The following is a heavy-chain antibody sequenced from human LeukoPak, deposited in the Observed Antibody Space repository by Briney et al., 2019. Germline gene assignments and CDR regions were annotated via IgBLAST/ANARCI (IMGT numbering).Heavy chain of an antibody. D-gene: IGHD3-10*01. J-gene: IGHJ6*02. CDR3: ATTITMVRGVRPYYYYGMDV. V-gene: IGHV3-7*01. Sequence: GGSLRLSCAASGFTFSSYWMSWVRQAPGKGLEWVANIKQDGSEKYYVDSVKGRFTISRDNAKNSLYLQMNSLRAEDTAVYYCATTITMVRGVRPYYYYGMDVWGQGTTVTVSS. CDR2: IKQDGSEK. CDR1: GFTFSSYW.